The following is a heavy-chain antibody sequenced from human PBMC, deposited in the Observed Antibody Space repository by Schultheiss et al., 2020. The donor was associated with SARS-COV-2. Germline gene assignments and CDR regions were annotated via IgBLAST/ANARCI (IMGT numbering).Heavy chain of an antibody. J-gene: IGHJ4*02. V-gene: IGHV4-59*08. D-gene: IGHD3-10*01. CDR2: INHSGST. CDR1: GGSISSYY. Sequence: SQTLSLTCTVSGGSISSYYWSWIRQPAGKGLEWIGEINHSGSTNYNPSLKSRVTISVDTSKNQFSLKLSSVTAADTAVYYCARHSVLWFGELSNWGQGTLVTVSS. CDR3: ARHSVLWFGELSN.